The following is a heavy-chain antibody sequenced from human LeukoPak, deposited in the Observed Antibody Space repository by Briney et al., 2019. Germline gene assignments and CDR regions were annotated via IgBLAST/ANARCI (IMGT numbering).Heavy chain of an antibody. CDR1: GFTFDDYA. CDR2: ISGDGGST. V-gene: IGHV3-43*02. CDR3: AKGTVTTGPFDY. Sequence: GGSLRLSCAASGFTFDDYAMHWVRQAPGEGLEWVSLISGDGGSTYYADSVKGRFTISRDNGKNSLYLQMNSLRTEDTALYYCAKGTVTTGPFDYWGQGTLVTVSS. J-gene: IGHJ4*02. D-gene: IGHD4-17*01.